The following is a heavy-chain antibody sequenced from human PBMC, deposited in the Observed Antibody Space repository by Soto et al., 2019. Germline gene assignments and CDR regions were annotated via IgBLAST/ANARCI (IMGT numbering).Heavy chain of an antibody. V-gene: IGHV4-59*08. D-gene: IGHD3-10*01. Sequence: SETLSLTCTVSGGSISSYYWSWIRQPPGKGLEWIGYIYYSGSTNYNPSLKSRVTISVDTSKNQSSLKLSSVTAADTAVYYCARHQVRGFIIKRYYYDYWGQGTLVTVSS. CDR3: ARHQVRGFIIKRYYYDY. CDR1: GGSISSYY. J-gene: IGHJ4*02. CDR2: IYYSGST.